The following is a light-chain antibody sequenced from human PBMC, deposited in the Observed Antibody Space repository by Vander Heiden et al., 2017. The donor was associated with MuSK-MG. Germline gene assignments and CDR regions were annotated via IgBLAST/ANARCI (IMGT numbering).Light chain of an antibody. CDR1: QAITSS. J-gene: IGKJ4*01. Sequence: TQSPSSLSASVGDRVTITCRASQAITSSLAWYQQKPAKAPKLLLHAASRLETWVPSRFSGSGSGTDFSLTISSLQPEDYATYYCQQDYSTPVTFGGGTKVELK. CDR3: QQDYSTPVT. CDR2: AAS. V-gene: IGKV1-NL1*01.